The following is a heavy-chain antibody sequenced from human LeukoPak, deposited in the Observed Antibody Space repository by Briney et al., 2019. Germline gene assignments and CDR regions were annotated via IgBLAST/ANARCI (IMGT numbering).Heavy chain of an antibody. V-gene: IGHV5-51*01. Sequence: GESLKISCKGSGYIFTNYWIAWVRQMPGKGLEWMGIIYPGDSDTRYSPSFQGQVTISADKSISTAYLQWSSLEASDTAMYYCAKYYVGNTFDIWGQGTMVTVSS. CDR3: AKYYVGNTFDI. CDR2: IYPGDSDT. J-gene: IGHJ3*02. CDR1: GYIFTNYW. D-gene: IGHD3-10*02.